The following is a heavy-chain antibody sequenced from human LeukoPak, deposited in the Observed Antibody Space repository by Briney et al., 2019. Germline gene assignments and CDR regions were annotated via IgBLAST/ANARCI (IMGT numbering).Heavy chain of an antibody. D-gene: IGHD6-19*01. CDR3: AREPGGYSSCFPAFQIDPFFDY. Sequence: GGSLRLSCAASGFTFSSYAMHWVRQAPGKGLEWVAVISYDGSNKYYADSVKGRFTISRDNSKNTLYLQMNSLRAEDTAVYYCAREPGGYSSCFPAFQIDPFFDYWGQGTLVTVSS. V-gene: IGHV3-30-3*01. J-gene: IGHJ4*02. CDR2: ISYDGSNK. CDR1: GFTFSSYA.